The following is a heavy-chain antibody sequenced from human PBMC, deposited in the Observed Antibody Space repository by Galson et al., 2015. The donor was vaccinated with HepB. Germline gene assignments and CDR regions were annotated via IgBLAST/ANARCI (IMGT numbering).Heavy chain of an antibody. J-gene: IGHJ4*02. Sequence: CAIFGDSVSNKTAAWNWIRQSPSRGLEWLGRTWYGSKWYNNYAVSVKSRITVNPDTSKNQFSLQLTSVTPEDTAVYYCARSGLGSSWYNLDYWGQGALVTVSS. D-gene: IGHD6-13*01. V-gene: IGHV6-1*01. CDR2: TWYGSKWYN. CDR1: GDSVSNKTAA. CDR3: ARSGLGSSWYNLDY.